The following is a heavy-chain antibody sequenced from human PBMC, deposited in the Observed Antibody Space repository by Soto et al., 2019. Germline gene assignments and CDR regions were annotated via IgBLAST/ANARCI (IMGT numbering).Heavy chain of an antibody. CDR2: IYHIGMT. D-gene: IGHD1-26*01. CDR3: ATVRWELHDAFDI. V-gene: IGHV4-31*03. CDR1: GGSISTGGYY. Sequence: QVQLQESGPGLVKPSQTLSLTCTVSGGSISTGGYYWSWIRQHPGRGLEWIGYIYHIGMTFSNPSLQSRVAISIDTSKNKFSLKLSSVTAADRAVYYCATVRWELHDAFDIWGQGTMVSVSS. J-gene: IGHJ3*02.